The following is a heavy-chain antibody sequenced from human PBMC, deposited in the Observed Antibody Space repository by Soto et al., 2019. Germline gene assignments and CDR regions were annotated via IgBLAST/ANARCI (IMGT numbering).Heavy chain of an antibody. Sequence: SVKVSCKASGGTFSSYAISWVRQAPGQGLEWMGGIIPIFGTANYAQKLQGRVTITADESTSTAYMELSSLRSEDTAVYYCARGGDCSGGSCYSSHDYYYGMDVWGQGTTVTVSS. CDR2: IIPIFGTA. V-gene: IGHV1-69*13. CDR1: GGTFSSYA. J-gene: IGHJ6*02. CDR3: ARGGDCSGGSCYSSHDYYYGMDV. D-gene: IGHD2-15*01.